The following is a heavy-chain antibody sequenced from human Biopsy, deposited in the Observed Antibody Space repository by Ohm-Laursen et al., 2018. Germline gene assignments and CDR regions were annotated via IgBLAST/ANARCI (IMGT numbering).Heavy chain of an antibody. V-gene: IGHV4-31*03. CDR2: IFYSSYT. CDR1: GVSLNGGRYY. Sequence: TLSLTCTVSGVSLNGGRYYWNLIRHHPGRGLVWIGNIFYSSYTYYNPSPKSRVTISVDTSKNQFFLKLSSVTAADTAVYYCARLGSGDYFPTFFDFWGQGALVTVSS. CDR3: ARLGSGDYFPTFFDF. J-gene: IGHJ4*02. D-gene: IGHD5-12*01.